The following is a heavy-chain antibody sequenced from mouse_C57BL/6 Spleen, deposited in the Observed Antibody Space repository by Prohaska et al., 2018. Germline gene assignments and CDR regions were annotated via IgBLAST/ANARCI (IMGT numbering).Heavy chain of an antibody. J-gene: IGHJ2*01. CDR3: AKERWLLLDY. D-gene: IGHD2-3*01. CDR2: INPNNGGT. Sequence: EVQLQQSGPELVKPGASVKISCKASGYTFTDYYMNWVKQSHGKSLEWIGDINPNNGGTSYNQKFKGKATLTVDKSSSTAYMELRSLTSEDSAVYYCAKERWLLLDYWGQGTTLTVSS. V-gene: IGHV1-26*01. CDR1: GYTFTDYY.